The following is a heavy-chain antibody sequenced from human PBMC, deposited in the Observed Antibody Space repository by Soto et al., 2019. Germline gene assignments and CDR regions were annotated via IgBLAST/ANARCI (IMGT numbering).Heavy chain of an antibody. D-gene: IGHD3-16*02. CDR2: LSFNGNNK. Sequence: RGSPTLACAASGFTFSSYVVHWPLLAQGEGLEWVAVLSFNGNNKYYTDSVKSRFTISRDNAKNTLYLQMNSLRPEDTAVYYCARVNGAAIVTTYYYRVDGWCQGTKVTVCS. V-gene: IGHV3-30-3*01. CDR1: GFTFSSYV. J-gene: IGHJ6*02. CDR3: ARVNGAAIVTTYYYRVDG.